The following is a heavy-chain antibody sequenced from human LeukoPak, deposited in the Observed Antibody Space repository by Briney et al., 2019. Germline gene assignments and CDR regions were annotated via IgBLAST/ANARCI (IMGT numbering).Heavy chain of an antibody. V-gene: IGHV4-61*02. J-gene: IGHJ5*02. CDR1: GGSISRGTNY. Sequence: PSETLSLTCTVSGGSISRGTNYWTWIRQPAGKGLEWIGRIYSSGSTKYNPSLMGRVTISVDTSKNQFSLRLSSVTAADTGMYYCTRDIWNGYDFWSSFTGFDPWGQGTLVTVSS. CDR2: IYSSGST. D-gene: IGHD3-3*01. CDR3: TRDIWNGYDFWSSFTGFDP.